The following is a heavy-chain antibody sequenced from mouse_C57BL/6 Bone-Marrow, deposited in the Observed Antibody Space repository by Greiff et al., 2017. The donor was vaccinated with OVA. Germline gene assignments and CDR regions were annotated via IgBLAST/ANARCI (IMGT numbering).Heavy chain of an antibody. Sequence: EVKLVESGPGLAKPSQTLSLTCSATGYSITSYYWNWIRKFPGHKLEYMGYISDSGSTDYNPSLKSQISITRDTSKNQYYLQLNSVTTEDTATYYCARSAPYYGSSHFDYWGQGTTLTVSS. CDR2: ISDSGST. J-gene: IGHJ2*01. CDR3: ARSAPYYGSSHFDY. V-gene: IGHV3-8*01. CDR1: GYSITSYY. D-gene: IGHD1-1*01.